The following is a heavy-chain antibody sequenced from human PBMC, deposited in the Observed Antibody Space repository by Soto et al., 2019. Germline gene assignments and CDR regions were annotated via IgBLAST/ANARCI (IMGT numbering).Heavy chain of an antibody. D-gene: IGHD1-26*01. CDR3: ARVGSVGATFHY. Sequence: ASVKVSCKASGYTFTSDGISWVRQAPGQGLEWMGWISAYNGNTNYAQELQGRVTMTTDTPTSTAYMELRSLRSDDTAVYYCARVGSVGATFHYWGQGTLVTVSS. CDR2: ISAYNGNT. CDR1: GYTFTSDG. V-gene: IGHV1-18*01. J-gene: IGHJ4*02.